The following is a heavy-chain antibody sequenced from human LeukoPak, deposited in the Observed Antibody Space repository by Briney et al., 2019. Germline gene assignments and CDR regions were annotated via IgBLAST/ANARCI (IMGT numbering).Heavy chain of an antibody. CDR2: ISGSGGST. V-gene: IGHV3-23*01. CDR3: ERLRYDY. J-gene: IGHJ4*02. Sequence: GGSLRLSCAASGFTFSSYAMSWVRQAPGKGLEWVSAISGSGGSTYYADSVKGRFTIYRDNSKNTLYLKTESLRAEDTAVYYCERLRYDYWGQGTLVTVSS. CDR1: GFTFSSYA. D-gene: IGHD5-12*01.